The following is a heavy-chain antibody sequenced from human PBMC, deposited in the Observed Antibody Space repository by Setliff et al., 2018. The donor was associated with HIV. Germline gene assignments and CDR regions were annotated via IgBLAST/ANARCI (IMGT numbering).Heavy chain of an antibody. J-gene: IGHJ3*02. D-gene: IGHD2-2*01. CDR1: GFSISSRYY. Sequence: LSLTCDVSGFSISSRYYWGWIRQSPGKGLEWIGNIYHTGSSYYNPSLKSRVTISVDTSKNQFSLKLSSVTAADTAVYYCARDGCTSTSCYFIRAFDTWGQGTMVTVSS. CDR3: ARDGCTSTSCYFIRAFDT. V-gene: IGHV4-38-2*02. CDR2: IYHTGSS.